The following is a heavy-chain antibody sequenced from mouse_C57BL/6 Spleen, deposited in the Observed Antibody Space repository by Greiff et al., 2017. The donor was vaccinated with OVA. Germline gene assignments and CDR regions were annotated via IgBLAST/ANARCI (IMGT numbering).Heavy chain of an antibody. J-gene: IGHJ4*01. CDR1: GYTFTSYW. V-gene: IGHV1-69*01. D-gene: IGHD2-1*01. CDR2: IDPSDSYT. CDR3: ARSYGNYEDYYAMDY. Sequence: VQLQQPGAELVMPGASVKLSCKASGYTFTSYWMHWVKQRPGQGLEWIGEIDPSDSYTNYNQKFKGKSTLTVDKSSSTAYMQLSSLTSEDSAVYYCARSYGNYEDYYAMDYWGQGTSVTVSS.